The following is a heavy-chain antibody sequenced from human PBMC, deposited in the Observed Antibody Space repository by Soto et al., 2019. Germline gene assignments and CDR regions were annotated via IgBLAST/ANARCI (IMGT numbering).Heavy chain of an antibody. CDR2: ISHDGSNT. CDR3: AKDWGSIGWFNCFVP. Sequence: QVQLVESGGGVVQPGRSLRLSCVASGFTLSNTGMHWVRQAPGKGLEWVAMISHDGSNTYYGDSVKGRFTISRDNSWNILYLQMDSLRPEDASGYYCAKDWGSIGWFNCFVPWGQGTLVPVS. D-gene: IGHD6-19*01. J-gene: IGHJ5*02. CDR1: GFTLSNTG. V-gene: IGHV3-30*18.